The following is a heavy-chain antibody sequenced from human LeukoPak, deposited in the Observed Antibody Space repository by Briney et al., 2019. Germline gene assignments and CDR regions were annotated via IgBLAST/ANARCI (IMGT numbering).Heavy chain of an antibody. V-gene: IGHV4-34*01. CDR1: DGSLGGYY. CDR3: ARGPASGSNFAWFDT. CDR2: INHSGST. J-gene: IGHJ5*02. D-gene: IGHD3-10*01. Sequence: SETLSLTCAVYDGSLGGYYWSWDRQPPGKGLEWIGEINHSGSTYYNPSLKSRVTISVDTSRNHLSLKLNSVTAADTAVYYCARGPASGSNFAWFDTWGQGTLVTVSS.